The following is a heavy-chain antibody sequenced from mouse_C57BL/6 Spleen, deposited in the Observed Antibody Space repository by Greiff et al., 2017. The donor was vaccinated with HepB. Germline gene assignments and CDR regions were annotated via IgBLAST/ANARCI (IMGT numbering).Heavy chain of an antibody. CDR3: ARHGGYDGYSLDY. V-gene: IGHV5-6*02. CDR2: ISSGGSYT. CDR1: GFTFSSYG. D-gene: IGHD2-3*01. Sequence: DVMLVESGGDLVKPGGSLKLSCAASGFTFSSYGMSWVRQTPDKRLEWVATISSGGSYTYYPDSVKGRFTISRDNAKNTLYLQMSSLKSEDTAMYYCARHGGYDGYSLDYWGQGTSVTVSS. J-gene: IGHJ4*01.